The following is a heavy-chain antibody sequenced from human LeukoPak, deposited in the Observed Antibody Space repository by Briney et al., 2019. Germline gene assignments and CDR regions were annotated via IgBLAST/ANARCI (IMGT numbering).Heavy chain of an antibody. D-gene: IGHD1-1*01. CDR3: TTDREVERPPTLGTPFR. V-gene: IGHV3-15*01. Sequence: PGGSLRLSCAASGFTVSNAWMTWVRQAPGKGLEWVGRIKSKTDGGTTDYTTPVQSRFTISREDSRNTVSLQMSSLKTEDTAVYYCTTDREVERPPTLGTPFRWGQGTLVTVSS. CDR2: IKSKTDGGTT. J-gene: IGHJ1*01. CDR1: GFTVSNAW.